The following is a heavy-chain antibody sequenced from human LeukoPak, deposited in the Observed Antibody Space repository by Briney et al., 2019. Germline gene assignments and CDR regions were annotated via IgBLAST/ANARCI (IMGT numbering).Heavy chain of an antibody. CDR1: GFTFDDYA. V-gene: IGHV3-43*02. J-gene: IGHJ4*02. Sequence: PGGSLRLSCAASGFTFDDYAMHWVRQAPGKGLEWASLISGDGGSTYYADSVKGRFTISRDNSKNSLYLQMNSLRTEDTALYYCAKDYAGTYYDYVWGSYRDNYFDYWGQGTLVTVSS. CDR3: AKDYAGTYYDYVWGSYRDNYFDY. CDR2: ISGDGGST. D-gene: IGHD3-16*02.